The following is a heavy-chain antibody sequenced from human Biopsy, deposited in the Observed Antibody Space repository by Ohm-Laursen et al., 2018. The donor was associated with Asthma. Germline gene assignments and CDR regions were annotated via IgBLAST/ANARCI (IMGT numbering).Heavy chain of an antibody. CDR1: GGSFSNFA. Sequence: SSVKVSCKPSGGSFSNFAISWVRQAPRQGLEWMGGLIPDLGSADYAQMFEGRVTITADESTSTAYMELSSLRSEDTAVYYCARGYSGSDRIVYYYSGMEVWGQGTTVTVSS. CDR3: ARGYSGSDRIVYYYSGMEV. J-gene: IGHJ6*02. V-gene: IGHV1-69*01. D-gene: IGHD5-12*01. CDR2: LIPDLGSA.